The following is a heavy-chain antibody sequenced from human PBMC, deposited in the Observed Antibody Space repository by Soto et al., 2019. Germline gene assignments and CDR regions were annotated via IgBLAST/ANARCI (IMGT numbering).Heavy chain of an antibody. CDR3: ARHDRGGDCYSFLYYYYYGMDV. D-gene: IGHD2-21*02. CDR2: IYYSGST. V-gene: IGHV4-39*01. Sequence: ASETLSLTCTVSGGSISSSSYYWGWIRQPPGKGLEWIGSIYYSGSTYYNPSLKSRVTISVDTSKNQFSLKLSSVTAADTAVYYCARHDRGGDCYSFLYYYYYGMDVWGQGTTVTVS. CDR1: GGSISSSSYY. J-gene: IGHJ6*02.